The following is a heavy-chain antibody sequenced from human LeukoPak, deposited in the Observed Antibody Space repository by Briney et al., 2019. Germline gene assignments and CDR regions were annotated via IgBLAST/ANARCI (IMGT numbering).Heavy chain of an antibody. CDR1: GFTFDDYG. J-gene: IGHJ4*02. CDR3: ARGGHERGATTGDY. V-gene: IGHV3-20*04. CDR2: INWNGGST. D-gene: IGHD1-26*01. Sequence: GGSLRLSCAASGFTFDDYGMSWGRQAPGKGLEWVSGINWNGGSTGYADSVKGRFTISRDNAKNSLYLQMNSLRAEDTALYYCARGGHERGATTGDYWGQGTLVTVSS.